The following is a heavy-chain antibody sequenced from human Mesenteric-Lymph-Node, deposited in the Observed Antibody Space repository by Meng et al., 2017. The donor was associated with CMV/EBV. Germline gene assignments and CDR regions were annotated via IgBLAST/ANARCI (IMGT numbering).Heavy chain of an antibody. Sequence: SETLSLTCTVSGGSISSYYWSWIRQPPGKGLEWIGYIYYSGSTNYNPSLKSRVTISVDTSKNQFSLKLSSVTAADTAVYYCARDSPRGDFWSGYSSYYHGMDVWGQGTTVTVSS. J-gene: IGHJ6*02. CDR2: IYYSGST. CDR1: GGSISSYY. D-gene: IGHD3-3*01. CDR3: ARDSPRGDFWSGYSSYYHGMDV. V-gene: IGHV4-59*01.